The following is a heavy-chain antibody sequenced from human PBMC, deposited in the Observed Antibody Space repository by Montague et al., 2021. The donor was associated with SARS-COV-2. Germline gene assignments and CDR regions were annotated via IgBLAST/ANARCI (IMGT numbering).Heavy chain of an antibody. J-gene: IGHJ5*02. V-gene: IGHV1-18*01. D-gene: IGHD3-3*01. CDR3: ARAAGHDFWSDYYLNWFDP. CDR1: GYRFSSYG. Sequence: SGKVSCKASGYRFSSYGISLLRQAPGQGLEWMGWISTYNGNTIYSQNFQGRLTMTRDTSTSTATMELKYPIPDDTAVYYCARAAGHDFWSDYYLNWFDPWGQGTLVTVSS. CDR2: ISTYNGNT.